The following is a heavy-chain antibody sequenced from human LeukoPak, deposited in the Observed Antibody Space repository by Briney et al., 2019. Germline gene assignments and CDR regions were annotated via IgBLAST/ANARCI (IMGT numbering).Heavy chain of an antibody. V-gene: IGHV3-66*01. Sequence: GGSLRLSCAASGFTVSTNYMTWVRQAPGKGLEWVSVIYSGGSTYYADSVKGRFTISRDNAKNSLYLQMNSLRAEDTAVYYCARDKIVGATHFDYWGQGTLVTVSS. J-gene: IGHJ4*02. D-gene: IGHD1-26*01. CDR3: ARDKIVGATHFDY. CDR1: GFTVSTNY. CDR2: IYSGGST.